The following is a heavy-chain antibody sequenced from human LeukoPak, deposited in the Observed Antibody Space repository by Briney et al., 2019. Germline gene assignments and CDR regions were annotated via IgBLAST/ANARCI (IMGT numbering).Heavy chain of an antibody. J-gene: IGHJ5*02. CDR2: ISYSGST. CDR1: GGSFSSGDYY. CDR3: AGEVTWEHWFDP. V-gene: IGHV4-31*03. Sequence: PSQTLSLTCTVSGGSFSSGDYYWSWIRQHPGEGLEWIGYISYSGSTYYNPSLKSRVIISVDTSKNQFSLRLSSVTAADTAVYYCAGEVTWEHWFDPWGQGTLVTVSS. D-gene: IGHD7-27*01.